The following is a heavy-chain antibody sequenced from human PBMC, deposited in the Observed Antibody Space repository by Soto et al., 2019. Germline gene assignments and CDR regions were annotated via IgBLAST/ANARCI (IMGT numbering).Heavy chain of an antibody. CDR3: AKDGLYCSGTSCRTLEDAFDI. V-gene: IGHV3-23*01. CDR1: GFNFSSYS. D-gene: IGHD2-2*01. Sequence: GGSMRLSCTAAGFNFSSYSMSWVRKATGKGLEWVSAISGSGGSTYYADSVKGRFTISRDNSKNTLYLQMNSLRAEDTAVYYCAKDGLYCSGTSCRTLEDAFDIWGQGTMVT. J-gene: IGHJ3*02. CDR2: ISGSGGST.